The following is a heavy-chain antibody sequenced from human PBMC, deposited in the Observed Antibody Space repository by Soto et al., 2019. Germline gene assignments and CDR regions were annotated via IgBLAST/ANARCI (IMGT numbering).Heavy chain of an antibody. CDR1: GFTFSNAW. D-gene: IGHD3-16*02. V-gene: IGHV3-15*01. J-gene: IGHJ4*02. Sequence: EVQLVESGGGLVKPGGSLRLSCAASGFTFSNAWMSWVRQAPGKGLEWVGRIKSKTDGGTTDYAAPVKGRFTISRDDSKNTLYLQMNSLKTEDTAVYYCTTAPYRYIWGSYRYYYFDYWGQGTLVTVSS. CDR3: TTAPYRYIWGSYRYYYFDY. CDR2: IKSKTDGGTT.